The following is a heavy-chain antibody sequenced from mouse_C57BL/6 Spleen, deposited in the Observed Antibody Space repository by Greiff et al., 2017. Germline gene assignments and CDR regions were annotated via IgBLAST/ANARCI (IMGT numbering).Heavy chain of an antibody. CDR2: IHPNSGST. CDR3: ARGGKTSWTSWFAY. CDR1: GYTFTSYW. V-gene: IGHV1-64*01. J-gene: IGHJ3*01. Sequence: QVQLQQPGAELVKPGASVKLSCKASGYTFTSYWMHWVKQRPGQGLEWIGMIHPNSGSTNYNEKFKSKATLTVDKSSSTAYMQLSSLTSEDSAVYYCARGGKTSWTSWFAYWGQGTLVTVSA.